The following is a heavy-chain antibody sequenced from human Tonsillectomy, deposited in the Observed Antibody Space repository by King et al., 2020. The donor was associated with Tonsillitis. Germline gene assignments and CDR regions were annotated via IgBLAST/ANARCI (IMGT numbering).Heavy chain of an antibody. CDR1: GFSLSTSGMC. V-gene: IGHV2-70*01. CDR2: IDWDEDK. CDR3: ARINNDFWSGYADY. D-gene: IGHD3-3*01. J-gene: IGHJ4*02. Sequence: TLKESGPALVRPTQTLTLTCTFSGFSLSTSGMCVSWIRQPPGKALEWLALIDWDEDKYYSTSLKTRLTISKDTSRNQVVLTMTNMDPVDSATYYCARINNDFWSGYADYWGQGTLVTVSS.